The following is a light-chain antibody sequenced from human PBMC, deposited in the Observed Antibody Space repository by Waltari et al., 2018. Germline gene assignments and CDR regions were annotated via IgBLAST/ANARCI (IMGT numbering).Light chain of an antibody. CDR2: GAS. V-gene: IGKV3-20*01. CDR1: QSVTSSY. CDR3: QQYGSSPRT. J-gene: IGKJ2*01. Sequence: IVLTQSPGTLSLSPGEGATLSCRASQSVTSSYLAWYQPKPGQAPRLLIYGASSRATGIPDRFSGSGSGTDFTLTISRLEPEDFAVYYCQQYGSSPRTFGQGTKLEIK.